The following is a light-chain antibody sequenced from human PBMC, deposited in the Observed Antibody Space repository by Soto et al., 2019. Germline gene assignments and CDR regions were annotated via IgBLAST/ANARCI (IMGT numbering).Light chain of an antibody. J-gene: IGKJ1*01. V-gene: IGKV3-20*01. CDR1: QSVCSRC. CDR3: QHYGTTPWT. CDR2: GAS. Sequence: DTVLTQSPATLSLSPGERVTLSCRASQSVCSRCLAWYQQKPGQSPRLLIYGASSRATGIPDRFSGSGSGTDFTLTISRLEPEDVAVYYCQHYGTTPWTFGQGTKVGIK.